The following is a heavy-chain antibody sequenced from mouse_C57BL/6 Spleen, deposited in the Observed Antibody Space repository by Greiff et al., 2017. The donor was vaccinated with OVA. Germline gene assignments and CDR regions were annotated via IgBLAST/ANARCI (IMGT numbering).Heavy chain of an antibody. CDR2: IYPRSGNT. D-gene: IGHD4-1*01. J-gene: IGHJ2*01. V-gene: IGHV1-81*01. CDR3: ARNLDWGYFDY. CDR1: GYTFTSYG. Sequence: VKLQESGAELARPGASVKLSCKASGYTFTSYGISWVKQRTGQGLEWIGEIYPRSGNTYYNEKFKGKATLTADKSSSTAYMELRSLTSEDSAVYFCARNLDWGYFDYWGQGTTLTVSS.